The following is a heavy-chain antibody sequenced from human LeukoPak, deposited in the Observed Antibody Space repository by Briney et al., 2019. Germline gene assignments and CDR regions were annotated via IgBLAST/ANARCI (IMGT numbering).Heavy chain of an antibody. J-gene: IGHJ5*02. CDR2: ISSSSGYI. CDR1: GFTFSSYS. V-gene: IGHV3-21*01. CDR3: ARDWWFDP. Sequence: GGSLRLSCAASGFTFSSYSINWVRQAPGKGLEWVSSISSSSGYIYYADSVKGRFTISKDKVKNSLYLQMNSLRAEDTAVYYCARDWWFDPWGQGTLVTVSS.